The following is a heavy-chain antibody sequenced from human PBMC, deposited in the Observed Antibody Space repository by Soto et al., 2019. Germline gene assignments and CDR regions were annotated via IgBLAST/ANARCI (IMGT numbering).Heavy chain of an antibody. J-gene: IGHJ6*02. CDR1: GFSFSSYA. D-gene: IGHD3-22*01. CDR3: TKPLYYDSSGSYYYYAMDV. CDR2: INWNGDNI. V-gene: IGHV3-9*01. Sequence: EVQVLESGGGLVQPGGSLRLSCAASGFSFSSYAMNWVRQAPGKGLEWVSGINWNGDNIGYADSVKGRFTISRDNAKSSLYLQMNSLRGEDTALYYCTKPLYYDSSGSYYYYAMDVWGQGTTVTVSS.